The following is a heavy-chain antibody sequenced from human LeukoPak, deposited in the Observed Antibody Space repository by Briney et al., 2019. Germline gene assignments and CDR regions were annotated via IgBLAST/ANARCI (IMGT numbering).Heavy chain of an antibody. J-gene: IGHJ5*02. D-gene: IGHD4-11*01. CDR2: IIPMFGSS. Sequence: SVKVSCKASGGTFSDYAISWVRQAPGQGLEWMGGIIPMFGSSNSAQKFQGRVTISADESTTTAYMELSSLRFEDTAVYYCARDPLTVTTPPSWFDPWGQGTLVTVSS. V-gene: IGHV1-69*13. CDR1: GGTFSDYA. CDR3: ARDPLTVTTPPSWFDP.